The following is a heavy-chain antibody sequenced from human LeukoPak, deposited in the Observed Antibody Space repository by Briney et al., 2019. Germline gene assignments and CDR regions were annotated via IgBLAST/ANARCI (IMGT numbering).Heavy chain of an antibody. CDR1: GFTFTSYG. CDR3: GDCYGPQAPLYD. J-gene: IGHJ4*02. D-gene: IGHD2-21*02. V-gene: IGHV1-18*01. Sequence: GSVKVSCKASGFTFTSYGISWVRQAPGKGLEWMGCISTYKGNTSYAQQLQGSVTMTTDTSTSIAYMQLRSLTADDTALYYFGDCYGPQAPLYDGGEGTLVTAPS. CDR2: ISTYKGNT.